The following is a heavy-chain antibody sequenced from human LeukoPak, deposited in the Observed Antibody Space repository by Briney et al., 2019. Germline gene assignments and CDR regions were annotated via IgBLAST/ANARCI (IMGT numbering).Heavy chain of an antibody. CDR1: GFTYSGHW. Sequence: GGSLSLSCPASGFTYSGHWMSWVRQAPGKGLEWVANINQDLSDKYNVDSVKGRFTISRDNAKNSLYLQLNSLGAEDTAVYYCARVKLISGHWIFDYWGQGTLVTVSS. J-gene: IGHJ4*02. CDR2: INQDLSDK. CDR3: ARVKLISGHWIFDY. D-gene: IGHD3/OR15-3a*01. V-gene: IGHV3-7*01.